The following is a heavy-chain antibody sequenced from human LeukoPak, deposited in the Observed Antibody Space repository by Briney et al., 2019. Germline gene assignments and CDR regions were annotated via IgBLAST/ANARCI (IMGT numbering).Heavy chain of an antibody. J-gene: IGHJ4*02. Sequence: ASVKVSCKASGGTFSSYAINWVRQATGQGLEWMGWMNPNSGNTGYAQKFQGRVTITRNTSISTACMELSSLRSEDTAVYYCARPARGRAHTKYYFDYWGQGTLVTVSS. CDR1: GGTFSSYA. D-gene: IGHD3-10*01. CDR2: MNPNSGNT. CDR3: ARPARGRAHTKYYFDY. V-gene: IGHV1-8*03.